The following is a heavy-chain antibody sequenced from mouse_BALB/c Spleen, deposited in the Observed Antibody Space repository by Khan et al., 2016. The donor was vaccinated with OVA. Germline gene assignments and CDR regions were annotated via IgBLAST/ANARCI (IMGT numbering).Heavy chain of an antibody. D-gene: IGHD2-1*01. Sequence: QVQLKQSGAELVKPGASVKISCKASGYTFTSFYMYWVKQRPGQGLEWIGGINPSNGDTHFYEKFKSKATLTVDKSSTPAYMQFSSLTSEDSAVYYCARSGYGNPFAYWGQGTLVTVSA. V-gene: IGHV1S81*02. J-gene: IGHJ3*01. CDR1: GYTFTSFY. CDR3: ARSGYGNPFAY. CDR2: INPSNGDT.